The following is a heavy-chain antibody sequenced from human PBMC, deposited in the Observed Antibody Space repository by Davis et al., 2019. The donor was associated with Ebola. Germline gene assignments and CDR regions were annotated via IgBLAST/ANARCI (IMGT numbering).Heavy chain of an antibody. V-gene: IGHV4-39*01. J-gene: IGHJ4*02. Sequence: MPSETLSLTCTVSGGSIISSSSYWGWIRQPPRKGLEWIGSIYYSGSTYYNPSLKSRVTISVDTSKNQFSLKLSSVTAADTAVYYCASFIIRSSGYYTRLYYFDYWGQGTLVTVSS. CDR1: GGSIISSSSY. CDR3: ASFIIRSSGYYTRLYYFDY. D-gene: IGHD3-22*01. CDR2: IYYSGST.